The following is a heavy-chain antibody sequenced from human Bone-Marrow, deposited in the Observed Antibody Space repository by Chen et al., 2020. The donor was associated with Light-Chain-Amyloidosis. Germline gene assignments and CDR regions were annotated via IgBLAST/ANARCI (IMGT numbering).Heavy chain of an antibody. V-gene: IGHV1-69*01. CDR3: ASCQPTNSSPTNGWFDP. J-gene: IGHJ5*02. Sequence: QVQLVQSGAEVKKPGSSVKVSCKASGGTFSSYAISWVRQAPGQGLEWMGGIIPIFGTANYAQKFQGRVTITADESTSTAYMELSSLRSEDTAVYYCASCQPTNSSPTNGWFDPWGQGTLVTVSS. CDR2: IIPIFGTA. D-gene: IGHD6-13*01. CDR1: GGTFSSYA.